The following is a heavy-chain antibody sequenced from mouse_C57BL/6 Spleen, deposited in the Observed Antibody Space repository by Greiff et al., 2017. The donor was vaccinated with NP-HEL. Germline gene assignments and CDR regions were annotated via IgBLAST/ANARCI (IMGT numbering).Heavy chain of an antibody. D-gene: IGHD1-1*01. CDR2: ISSGGSYT. CDR1: GFTFSSYC. J-gene: IGHJ3*01. Sequence: DVTLVESVGDLVQPGGSLKLSCAASGFTFSSYCMSWVRQTPDKRLAWVATISSGGSYTYYPDSVKGRFTISRDNAKNTLYLQMSSLKSEDTAMYYCARQGYYGSTFAYWGQGTLVTVSA. CDR3: ARQGYYGSTFAY. V-gene: IGHV5-6*02.